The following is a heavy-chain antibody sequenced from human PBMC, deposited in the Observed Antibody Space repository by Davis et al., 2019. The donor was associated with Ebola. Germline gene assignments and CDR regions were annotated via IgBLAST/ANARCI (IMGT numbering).Heavy chain of an antibody. Sequence: GGSLRLSCAASGFTFSSYAMSWVRQAPGKGLEWVSAISGSGGSTYYAAPVKGRFTISRDNSKNTLYLQMNSLRSEDTAVYYCARGRGYSSNWGQGTLVTVSS. D-gene: IGHD5-12*01. CDR3: ARGRGYSSN. CDR1: GFTFSSYA. J-gene: IGHJ4*02. V-gene: IGHV3-23*01. CDR2: ISGSGGST.